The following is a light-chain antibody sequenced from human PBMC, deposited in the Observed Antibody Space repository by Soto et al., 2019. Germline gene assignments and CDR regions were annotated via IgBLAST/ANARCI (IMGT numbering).Light chain of an antibody. Sequence: QSVLTQPPSVSGAPGQRVTISCTGSRSNLGAGYDVHWYQQVPGTAPKLLIHGNNNRPSGVPDRFSGSKSGTSASLAITGLQAEDEADYYCQSSDSSLSGVWVFGGGTKLTVL. V-gene: IGLV1-40*01. J-gene: IGLJ3*02. CDR1: RSNLGAGYD. CDR3: QSSDSSLSGVWV. CDR2: GNN.